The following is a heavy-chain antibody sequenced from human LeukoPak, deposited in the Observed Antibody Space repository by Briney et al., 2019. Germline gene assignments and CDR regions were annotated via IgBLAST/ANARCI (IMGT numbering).Heavy chain of an antibody. CDR3: AAVGDYGDIGADY. J-gene: IGHJ4*02. Sequence: GGSLRLSCAASEFSVGSNYMTWVRQAPGKGLEWVSLIYSGGSTYYADSVKGRFTISRDNSKNTLYLQMNSLRAEDTAVYYCAAVGDYGDIGADYWGQGTLVTVSS. V-gene: IGHV3-53*01. D-gene: IGHD4-17*01. CDR1: EFSVGSNY. CDR2: IYSGGST.